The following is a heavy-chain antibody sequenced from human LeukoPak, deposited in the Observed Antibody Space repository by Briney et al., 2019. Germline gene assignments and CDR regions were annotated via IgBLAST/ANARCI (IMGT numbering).Heavy chain of an antibody. CDR1: GFTFGGSA. J-gene: IGHJ4*02. Sequence: GGSLRLSCAASGFTFGGSAMHWVRQASGKGLEWVGRIRSKANSYATAYAASVKGRFTISRDDSKNTAYLRMNSLKTEDTAVYYCTRLVYDFWSGYSSPFDYWGQGTLVTVSS. V-gene: IGHV3-73*01. D-gene: IGHD3-3*01. CDR3: TRLVYDFWSGYSSPFDY. CDR2: IRSKANSYAT.